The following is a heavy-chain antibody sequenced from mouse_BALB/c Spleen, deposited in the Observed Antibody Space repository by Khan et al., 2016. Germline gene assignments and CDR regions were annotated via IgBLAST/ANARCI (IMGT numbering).Heavy chain of an antibody. D-gene: IGHD2-14*01. J-gene: IGHJ1*01. V-gene: IGHV9-2-1*01. CDR3: ARRVRWYFDD. CDR2: KKTETDEP. CDR1: GYIFTDYS. Sequence: QIQLVQSGPELKKPGETVKISCKASGYIFTDYSIHWVKQTPGKGLKWMGWKKTETDEPTYADDFKGRVAFSLETSATTASLHLNNLKNEDTATYFCARRVRWYFDDWGAGTTVTVSS.